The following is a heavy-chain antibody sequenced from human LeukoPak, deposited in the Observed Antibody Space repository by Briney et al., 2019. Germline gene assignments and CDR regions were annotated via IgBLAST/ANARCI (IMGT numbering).Heavy chain of an antibody. J-gene: IGHJ6*03. D-gene: IGHD6-19*01. CDR1: GFTFSSYS. V-gene: IGHV3-48*04. CDR2: ISSSGSTI. CDR3: ATGIAVAEGPYYYYYMDV. Sequence: GGSLRLSCAASGFTFSSYSMNWVRQAPGKGLEWVSYISSSGSTIYYADSVKGRFTISRDNAKNSLYLQMNSLRAEDTAVYYCATGIAVAEGPYYYYYMDVWAKGPRSPSP.